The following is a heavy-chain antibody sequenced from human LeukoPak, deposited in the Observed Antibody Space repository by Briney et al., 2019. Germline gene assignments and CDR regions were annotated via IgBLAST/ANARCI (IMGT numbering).Heavy chain of an antibody. CDR1: GFTFSSYA. J-gene: IGHJ4*02. V-gene: IGHV3-64*01. D-gene: IGHD1-7*01. CDR2: ISSNGGST. Sequence: QPGGSLRLSCAASGFTFSSYAMHWVRQAPGKGLEYVSAISSNGGSTNYANSVKGRFTISRDNSKNTLYLQMGSLRAEDMAVYYCARSNNWNYPAPTDYWGQGTLVTVSS. CDR3: ARSNNWNYPAPTDY.